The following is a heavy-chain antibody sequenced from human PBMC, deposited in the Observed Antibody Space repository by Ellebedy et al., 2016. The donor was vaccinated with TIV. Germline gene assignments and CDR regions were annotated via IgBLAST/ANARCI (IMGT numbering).Heavy chain of an antibody. CDR1: GFTVSYNY. CDR2: IYSGGRT. J-gene: IGHJ4*02. V-gene: IGHV3-53*01. D-gene: IGHD6-19*01. Sequence: GESLKISCVASGFTVSYNYMSWVRQAPGKGLEWVSIIYSGGRTYYADSVKGRFTISRDNSKNTLYLQMNSLRAEDTAVYYCARGGDVNSGWYGGWYFDHWGQGTLVTVSS. CDR3: ARGGDVNSGWYGGWYFDH.